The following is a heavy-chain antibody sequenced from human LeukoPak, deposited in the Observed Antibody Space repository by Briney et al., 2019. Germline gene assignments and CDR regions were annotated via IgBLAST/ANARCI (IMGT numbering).Heavy chain of an antibody. Sequence: GASVKVSRKASGGTFSSYAISWVRQAPGQGLEWMGGIIPIFGTANYAQKFQGRVTITTDESTSTAYMELSSLRSEDTAVYYCARDATYESSGYYYYNMAVGGKGPTVTVSS. CDR2: IIPIFGTA. CDR1: GGTFSSYA. CDR3: ARDATYESSGYYYYNMAV. J-gene: IGHJ6*03. D-gene: IGHD5-12*01. V-gene: IGHV1-69*05.